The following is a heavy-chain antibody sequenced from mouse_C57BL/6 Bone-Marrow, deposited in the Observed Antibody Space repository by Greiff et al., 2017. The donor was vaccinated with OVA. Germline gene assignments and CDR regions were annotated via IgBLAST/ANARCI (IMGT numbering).Heavy chain of an antibody. CDR1: GFTFSDYY. CDR2: ISNGGGST. Sequence: EVQLVESGGGLVQPGGSLKLSCAASGFTFSDYYMYWVRQTPEKRLEWVAYISNGGGSTYYPDTVKGRFTISRDNAKNTLYLQMSRLKSEDTAMYYCARGDYVYAMDYWGQGTSVTVSS. J-gene: IGHJ4*01. CDR3: ARGDYVYAMDY. V-gene: IGHV5-12*01. D-gene: IGHD2-4*01.